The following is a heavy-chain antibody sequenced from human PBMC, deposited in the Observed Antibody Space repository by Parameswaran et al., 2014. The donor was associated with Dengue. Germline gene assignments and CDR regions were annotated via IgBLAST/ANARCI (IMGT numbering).Heavy chain of an antibody. V-gene: IGHV3-48*03. D-gene: IGHD3-3*01. CDR2: ISSSGSTI. J-gene: IGHJ4*02. Sequence: WIRQPPGKGLEWVSYISSSGSTIYYADSVKGRFTISRDNAKNSLYMQMNSLRAEDTAVYYCARTYYDFWSGYYRAFDYWGQGTLVTVSS. CDR3: ARTYYDFWSGYYRAFDY.